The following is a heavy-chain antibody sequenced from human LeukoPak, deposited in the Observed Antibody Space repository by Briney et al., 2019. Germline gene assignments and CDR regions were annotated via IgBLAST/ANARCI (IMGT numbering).Heavy chain of an antibody. J-gene: IGHJ4*02. CDR1: GFTFSSYA. V-gene: IGHV3-48*04. CDR2: ISSSGSTM. Sequence: GGSLRLSCAASGFTFSSYAMSWVRQAPGKGLEWVSYISSSGSTMYYADSVKGRFTISRDNAKNSLYLQMNSLRAEDTAVYYCATRKIQWRYFDYWGQGTLVTVSS. CDR3: ATRKIQWRYFDY. D-gene: IGHD5-12*01.